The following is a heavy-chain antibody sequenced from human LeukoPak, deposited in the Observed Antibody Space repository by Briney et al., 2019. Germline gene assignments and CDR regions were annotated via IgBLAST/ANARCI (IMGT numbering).Heavy chain of an antibody. CDR1: GGSISSSSYY. CDR2: IYYSGST. J-gene: IGHJ4*02. CDR3: ARHGNYDSWSGSYFDY. Sequence: SSETLSLTCTVSGGSISSSSYYWGWIRQPPGKGLEWIGSIYYSGSTYYNPSLKSRVTISVDTSKNQFSLKLSSVTAADTAVYYCARHGNYDSWSGSYFDYWGQGTLVTVSS. D-gene: IGHD3-3*01. V-gene: IGHV4-39*01.